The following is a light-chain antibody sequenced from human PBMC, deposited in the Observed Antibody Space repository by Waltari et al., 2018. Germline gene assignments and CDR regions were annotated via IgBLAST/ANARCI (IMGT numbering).Light chain of an antibody. Sequence: EIVMTQSPATLSVSPGETATLSCRASHNISSHLAWYQQKPGQAPRLLIYGASTWATGIPARFGGSGSGTEFTLTISSLQSEDFAVYYCQQYDRWPLTFGGGTKVEIK. J-gene: IGKJ4*01. CDR2: GAS. CDR1: HNISSH. CDR3: QQYDRWPLT. V-gene: IGKV3-15*01.